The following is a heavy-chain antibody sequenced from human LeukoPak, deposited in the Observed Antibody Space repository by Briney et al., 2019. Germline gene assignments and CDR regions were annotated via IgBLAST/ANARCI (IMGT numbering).Heavy chain of an antibody. CDR2: IIPIFGTA. D-gene: IGHD6-13*01. J-gene: IGHJ4*02. CDR3: ARVAAADSFDY. V-gene: IGHV1-69*06. Sequence: SVKVSCKASGGTFSSYAISWVRQAPGQGLEWMGGIIPIFGTANYAQKFQGRVTITADKSTSTAYMGLSSRRSEDTAVYYCARVAAADSFDYWGQGTLVTVSS. CDR1: GGTFSSYA.